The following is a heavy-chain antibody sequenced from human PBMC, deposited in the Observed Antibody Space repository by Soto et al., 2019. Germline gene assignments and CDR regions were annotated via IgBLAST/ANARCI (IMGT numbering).Heavy chain of an antibody. Sequence: EVQLVESGGGLVQPGESLRLSCAASGFTFSSYWIHWVRQAPGKGLVWVSRINSDGSSTSYAGYVKGRFTISRDNANKKLYMQMKSLRAEETAVYYCVRTSMVVAADHREDYWGQGTLVTVSS. V-gene: IGHV3-74*01. J-gene: IGHJ4*02. CDR3: VRTSMVVAADHREDY. D-gene: IGHD2-15*01. CDR1: GFTFSSYW. CDR2: INSDGSST.